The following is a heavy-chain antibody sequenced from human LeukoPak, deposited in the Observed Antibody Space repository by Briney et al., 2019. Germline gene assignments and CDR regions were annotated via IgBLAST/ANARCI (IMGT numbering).Heavy chain of an antibody. Sequence: GGSLRLSCAASGFTFDDYAMHWVRQAPGKGLEWVSGISWNSGSIGYADSVKGRFTISRDNAKNSLYLQMNSLRAEDTALYFCAKGGVYDYGDYGDAFDIWGQGTMVTVSS. D-gene: IGHD4-17*01. CDR2: ISWNSGSI. J-gene: IGHJ3*02. CDR1: GFTFDDYA. CDR3: AKGGVYDYGDYGDAFDI. V-gene: IGHV3-9*01.